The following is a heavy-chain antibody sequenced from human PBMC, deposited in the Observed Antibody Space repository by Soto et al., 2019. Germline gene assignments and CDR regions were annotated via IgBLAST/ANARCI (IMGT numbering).Heavy chain of an antibody. CDR2: ISYDGSNK. J-gene: IGHJ4*02. CDR3: AKDHLPGIAAAGTPPFDY. CDR1: GFTFSSYG. V-gene: IGHV3-30-3*01. Sequence: GRPLRLPCAASGFTFSSYGMHWVSQAPGKGLEWVAVISYDGSNKYYADSVKGRFTISRDNSKNTLYLQMNSLRAEDTAVYYCAKDHLPGIAAAGTPPFDYWGQGTLVTVSS. D-gene: IGHD6-13*01.